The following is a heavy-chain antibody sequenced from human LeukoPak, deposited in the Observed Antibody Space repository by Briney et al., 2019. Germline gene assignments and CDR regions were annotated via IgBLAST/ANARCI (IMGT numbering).Heavy chain of an antibody. J-gene: IGHJ6*03. V-gene: IGHV4-59*12. CDR3: ARDPNRSASYYMDV. Sequence: SETLSLTCTVSGGSIINYYLSWIRQPPGKGLEWIGCFYYSGSTNYNPSLKSRVTMSVDTSKNQFSLKLSSVTAADTAVYYCARDPNRSASYYMDVWGKGTTVTVSS. D-gene: IGHD1-14*01. CDR1: GGSIINYY. CDR2: FYYSGST.